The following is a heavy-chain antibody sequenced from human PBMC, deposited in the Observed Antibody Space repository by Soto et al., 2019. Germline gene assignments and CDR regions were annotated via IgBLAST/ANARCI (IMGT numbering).Heavy chain of an antibody. J-gene: IGHJ6*03. V-gene: IGHV3-23*01. CDR2: ISGSGGST. D-gene: IGHD3-9*01. CDR1: GFTFSSYA. Sequence: EVQLLESGGGLVQPGGSLRLSCAASGFTFSSYAMSWVRQAPGKGLEWVSAISGSGGSTYYADSVKGRFTISRDNSKNTLYLQMNSLRAEDTAVYYCAKEDYDILTGPKTDYYYYYYMDVWGKGTTVTVSS. CDR3: AKEDYDILTGPKTDYYYYYYMDV.